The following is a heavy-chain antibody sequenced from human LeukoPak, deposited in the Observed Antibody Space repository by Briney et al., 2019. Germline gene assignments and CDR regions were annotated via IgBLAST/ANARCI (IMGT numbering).Heavy chain of an antibody. Sequence: SETLSLTCTVSGGSIRSSGYHWGWIRQPPGKGLEWIGNIYYSGSTYYNPSLKSRVIISVDTSKNQFSLKLSSVTAADTAVYYCARAWGWLRYAYCGGDCYYDAFDIWGQGTMVTVSS. D-gene: IGHD2-21*02. CDR1: GGSIRSSGYH. J-gene: IGHJ3*02. V-gene: IGHV4-39*07. CDR3: ARAWGWLRYAYCGGDCYYDAFDI. CDR2: IYYSGST.